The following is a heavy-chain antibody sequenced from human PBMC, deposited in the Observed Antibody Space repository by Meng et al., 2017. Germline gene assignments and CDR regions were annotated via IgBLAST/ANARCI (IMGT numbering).Heavy chain of an antibody. CDR3: ACNYYDSSGYGDY. CDR1: GFTFSSYA. J-gene: IGHJ4*02. CDR2: ISYDGSNK. D-gene: IGHD3-22*01. Sequence: GESLKISCAASGFTFSSYAMHWVRQAPGKGLEWVAVISYDGSNKYYADSVKGRFTISRDNSKNTLYLQMNSLRAEDTAVYYCACNYYDSSGYGDYWARGT. V-gene: IGHV3-30*04.